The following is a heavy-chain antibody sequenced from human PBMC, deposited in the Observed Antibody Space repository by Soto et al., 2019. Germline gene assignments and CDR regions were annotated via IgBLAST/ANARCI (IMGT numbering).Heavy chain of an antibody. D-gene: IGHD2-15*01. CDR1: GGTFSSYT. J-gene: IGHJ5*02. CDR3: ARVVVVVAANWFDP. Sequence: QVQLVQSGAEVKKPGSSVKVSCKASGGTFSSYTISCVRQAPGQGREWMGRIIPILGIANYAQKFQGRVTIPADKSTSTAYMELSSLSSEDTAVYYCARVVVVVAANWFDPWGQGNLVTVSS. CDR2: IIPILGIA. V-gene: IGHV1-69*02.